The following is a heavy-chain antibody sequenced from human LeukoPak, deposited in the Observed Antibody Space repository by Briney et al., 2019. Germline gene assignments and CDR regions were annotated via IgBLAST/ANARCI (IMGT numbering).Heavy chain of an antibody. CDR1: GYSFTTYW. V-gene: IGHV5-51*01. J-gene: IGHJ4*02. CDR2: IYPGDSDT. Sequence: GESLKISCKGSGYSFTTYWIGWVRQMPGKGLEWMGIIYPGDSDTRYSPSFQSQVTISADKSISTAYLQWSSLKASDTAMYYCASAYYASDGYLGFWGQGTLVTVSS. D-gene: IGHD3-22*01. CDR3: ASAYYASDGYLGF.